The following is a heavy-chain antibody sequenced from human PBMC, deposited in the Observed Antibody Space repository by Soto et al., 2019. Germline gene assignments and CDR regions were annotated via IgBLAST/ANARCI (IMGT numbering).Heavy chain of an antibody. CDR1: GGTFSSYT. CDR3: ARAPYVNIVATTYYFDY. D-gene: IGHD5-12*01. V-gene: IGHV1-69*02. Sequence: SVKVSCKASGGTFSSYTISWVRQAPGQGLEWMGRIIPILGIANYAQKFQGRVTITADKSTSTAYMELSSLRSEDTAVYYCARAPYVNIVATTYYFDYWGQGNLVTVS. CDR2: IIPILGIA. J-gene: IGHJ4*02.